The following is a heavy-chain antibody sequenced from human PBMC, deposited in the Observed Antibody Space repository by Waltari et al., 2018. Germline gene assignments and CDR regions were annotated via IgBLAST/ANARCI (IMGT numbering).Heavy chain of an antibody. CDR2: IYHSGST. D-gene: IGHD1-7*01. J-gene: IGHJ4*02. CDR3: ARRPGLELRYFDY. CDR1: GYSISSGYY. Sequence: QVQLQESGPGLVKPSETLSLTCAVPGYSISSGYYWGWIRQPPGKGLEWIGSIYHSGSTYYNPSLKSRVTISVDTSKNQFSLKLSSVTAADTAVYYCARRPGLELRYFDYWGQGTLVTVSS. V-gene: IGHV4-38-2*01.